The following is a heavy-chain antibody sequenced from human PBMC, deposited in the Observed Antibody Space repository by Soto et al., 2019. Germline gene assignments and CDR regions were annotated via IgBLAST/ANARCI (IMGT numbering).Heavy chain of an antibody. CDR2: MNPNSGNT. CDR3: ARAIRERYQLLTELYYYYYYMDV. CDR1: GYTFTSYD. Sequence: ASVKVSCKASGYTFTSYDINWVRQATGQGLEWMGWMNPNSGNTRYAQKFQGRATMTRNTSISTAYLELSSLRSEDTAVYYCARAIRERYQLLTELYYYYYYMDVWGKGTTVTVSS. J-gene: IGHJ6*03. D-gene: IGHD2-2*01. V-gene: IGHV1-8*01.